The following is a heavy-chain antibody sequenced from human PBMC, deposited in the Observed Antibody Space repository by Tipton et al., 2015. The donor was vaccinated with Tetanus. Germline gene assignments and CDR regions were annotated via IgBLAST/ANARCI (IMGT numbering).Heavy chain of an antibody. Sequence: TLSLTCTVSGGSVSSGSYYWSWVRQPPGKGLEYIGYILYGKSTHYNPSLKSRLSMSADPAKNQFSLRLTSVTAADTAVYYCARIRDFWSGYFDFWGQGALVTVSP. V-gene: IGHV4-61*01. CDR2: ILYGKST. D-gene: IGHD3-3*01. CDR1: GGSVSSGSYY. J-gene: IGHJ4*02. CDR3: ARIRDFWSGYFDF.